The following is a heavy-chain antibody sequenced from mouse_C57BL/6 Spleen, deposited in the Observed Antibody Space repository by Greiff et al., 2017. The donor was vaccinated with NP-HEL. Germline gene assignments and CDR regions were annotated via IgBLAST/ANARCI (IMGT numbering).Heavy chain of an antibody. CDR2: INPGSGGT. V-gene: IGHV1-54*01. D-gene: IGHD2-1*01. J-gene: IGHJ3*01. Sequence: QVQLKQSGAELVRPGTSVKVSCKASGYAFTNYLIEWVKQRPGQGLEWIGVINPGSGGTNYNEKFKGKATLTADKSSSTAYMQLSSLTSEDSAVYFCAREGVYYRFAYWGQGTLVTVSA. CDR1: GYAFTNYL. CDR3: AREGVYYRFAY.